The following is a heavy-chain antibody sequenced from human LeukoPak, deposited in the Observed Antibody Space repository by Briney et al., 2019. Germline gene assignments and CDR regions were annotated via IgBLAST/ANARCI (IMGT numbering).Heavy chain of an antibody. J-gene: IGHJ4*02. CDR1: GFTFRSYG. V-gene: IGHV3-23*01. D-gene: IGHD5-24*01. CDR3: ARGGNYPFDY. Sequence: GGSLRLSCAASGFTFRSYGMSWVRQAPGKGLEWVSGMSGSGVNTDYADSVKGRFTISRDNAKNSLYLQMNSLRAEDTAVYYCARGGNYPFDYWGQGTLVTVSS. CDR2: MSGSGVNT.